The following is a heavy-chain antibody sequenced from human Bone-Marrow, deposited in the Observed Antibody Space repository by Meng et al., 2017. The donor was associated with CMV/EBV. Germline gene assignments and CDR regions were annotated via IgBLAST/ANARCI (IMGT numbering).Heavy chain of an antibody. CDR3: ARAGYYGSGSYYP. V-gene: IGHV3-21*01. J-gene: IGHJ5*02. CDR1: GFTFSSYS. CDR2: ISSSTTYI. Sequence: SCEASGFTFSSYSMNWVRQAPGKGLEWVSSISSSTTYIFYADSVKGRFTVSRDNAKNSLYLQMNSLRAEDTAVYYCARAGYYGSGSYYPWGQGTLVTVSS. D-gene: IGHD3-10*01.